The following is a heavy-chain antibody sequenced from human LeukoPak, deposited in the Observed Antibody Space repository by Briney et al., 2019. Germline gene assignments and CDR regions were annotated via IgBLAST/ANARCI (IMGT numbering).Heavy chain of an antibody. CDR1: GFTFSNAW. Sequence: PGGSLRLSCAASGFTFSNAWMSWVRQAPGKGLEWVGRIKSKTDGGTTDYAAPVKGRFTISRDDSKNTLYLQMNSLKTEDTAVYYCTTEDSSGYYYTYFDYWGQGTLVTVSS. D-gene: IGHD3-22*01. J-gene: IGHJ4*02. CDR3: TTEDSSGYYYTYFDY. CDR2: IKSKTDGGTT. V-gene: IGHV3-15*01.